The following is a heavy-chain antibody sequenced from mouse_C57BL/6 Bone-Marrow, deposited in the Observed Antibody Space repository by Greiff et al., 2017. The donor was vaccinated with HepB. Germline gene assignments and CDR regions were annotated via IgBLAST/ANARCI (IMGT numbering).Heavy chain of an antibody. V-gene: IGHV14-2*01. D-gene: IGHD2-5*01. CDR2: IDPEDGET. Sequence: VQLKESGAELVKPGASVKLSCTASGFNIKDYYMHWVKQRTEQGLEWIGRIDPEDGETKYAPKFQGKATITADTSSNTAYLQLSSLTSEDTAVYYGAREGLDYSNYARFAYWGQGTLVTVSA. CDR1: GFNIKDYY. CDR3: AREGLDYSNYARFAY. J-gene: IGHJ3*01.